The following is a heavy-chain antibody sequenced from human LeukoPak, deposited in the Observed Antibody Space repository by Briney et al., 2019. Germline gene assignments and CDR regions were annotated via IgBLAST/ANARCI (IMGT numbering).Heavy chain of an antibody. V-gene: IGHV4-38-2*01. Sequence: SETLSLTCAVSGYSISRGCYWGWMRQPPGKGLEGVGSIYHSGSTYYYPSLKSRVTISVGTSKNQFSMKLISVTAADTAVYYCARGVGDHLDYWGQGTLVTVSS. CDR3: ARGVGDHLDY. J-gene: IGHJ4*02. CDR1: GYSISRGCY. CDR2: IYHSGST. D-gene: IGHD1-26*01.